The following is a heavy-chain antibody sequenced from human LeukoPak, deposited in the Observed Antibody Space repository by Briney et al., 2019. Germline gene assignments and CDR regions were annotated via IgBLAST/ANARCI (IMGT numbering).Heavy chain of an antibody. CDR2: ISSRSGYI. V-gene: IGHV3-21*04. CDR3: ARQNYDFWSGYYSD. Sequence: GGSLRLSCAASGFTFSSYNMNWVRQAPGKGLEWVSSISSRSGYIYYADSLKGRFTISRDNSKNTLYLQMNSLRAEDTAVYYCARQNYDFWSGYYSDWGQGTLVTVSS. CDR1: GFTFSSYN. J-gene: IGHJ4*02. D-gene: IGHD3-3*01.